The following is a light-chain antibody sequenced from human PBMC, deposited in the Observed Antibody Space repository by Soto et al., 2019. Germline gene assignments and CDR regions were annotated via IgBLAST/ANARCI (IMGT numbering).Light chain of an antibody. Sequence: QSVLTQPPSASGTPGQRVTLSCSGSSSNIATNTVSWYQQLPGTAPKLLIYTNNQRPSGVPDRFSGSKSGTSASLAISGLQSEDEGDYYCAAWDDSLNGWVFGGGTKLTVL. CDR1: SSNIATNT. CDR3: AAWDDSLNGWV. V-gene: IGLV1-44*01. CDR2: TNN. J-gene: IGLJ3*02.